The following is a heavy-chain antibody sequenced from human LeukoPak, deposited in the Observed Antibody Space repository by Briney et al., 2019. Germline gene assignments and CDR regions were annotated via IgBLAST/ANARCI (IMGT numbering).Heavy chain of an antibody. V-gene: IGHV4-39*01. J-gene: IGHJ4*02. CDR2: IYYSGST. CDR3: ARGLL. Sequence: SETLSLTCTASGGSISSSSYYWGWIRQPPGKGLEWIGSIYYSGSTYYNPSLKSRVTISVDTSKNQFSLKLSSVTAADTAVYYCARGLLWGQGTLVTVSS. CDR1: GGSISSSSYY.